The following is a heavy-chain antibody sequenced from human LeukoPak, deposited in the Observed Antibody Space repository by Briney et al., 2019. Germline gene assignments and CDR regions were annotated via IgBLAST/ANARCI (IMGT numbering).Heavy chain of an antibody. V-gene: IGHV4-34*01. CDR3: ARLLSVRVTYLSSTDY. CDR1: GGSFSGYY. D-gene: IGHD2-21*02. CDR2: INHSGST. Sequence: PSETLSLTCAVYGGSFSGYYWSWIRQPPGKGLEWIGEINHSGSTNYNPSLKSRVTISVDTSKNQFSLKLSSVTDADTAVYYCARLLSVRVTYLSSTDYWGQGTLVTVSS. J-gene: IGHJ4*02.